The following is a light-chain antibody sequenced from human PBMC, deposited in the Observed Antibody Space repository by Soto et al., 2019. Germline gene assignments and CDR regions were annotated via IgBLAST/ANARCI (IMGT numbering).Light chain of an antibody. CDR3: SSYTDSTSVV. V-gene: IGLV2-14*01. CDR1: SSDVGGYNY. Sequence: QSVLTQPASVSGSPGQSITISCTGTSSDVGGYNYVSWYRQHPGKAPKLMIYDVSNRPSGVSNRFSGSKSGNTASLTISGLQAEDEADYYCSSYTDSTSVVFGGGTKLTVL. J-gene: IGLJ2*01. CDR2: DVS.